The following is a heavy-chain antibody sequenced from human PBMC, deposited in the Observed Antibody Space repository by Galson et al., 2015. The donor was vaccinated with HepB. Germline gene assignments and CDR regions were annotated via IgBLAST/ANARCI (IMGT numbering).Heavy chain of an antibody. Sequence: SLRLSCAASGLTVSSNHMSWVRQAPGKGLEWVSVIYSGGSTNYADSVKGRFTISRDNSKNTMYLQMNSLRAEETAIYYCARYCSSTSCYTGSGGGMDVWGQGTTVTVSS. CDR1: GLTVSSNH. CDR2: IYSGGST. V-gene: IGHV3-53*01. D-gene: IGHD2-2*02. J-gene: IGHJ6*02. CDR3: ARYCSSTSCYTGSGGGMDV.